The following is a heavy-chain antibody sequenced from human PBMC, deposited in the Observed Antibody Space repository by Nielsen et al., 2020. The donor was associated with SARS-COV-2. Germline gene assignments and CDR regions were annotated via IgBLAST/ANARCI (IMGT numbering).Heavy chain of an antibody. CDR3: ASMGMVGYWYFDL. CDR2: ISWHSGSI. Sequence: SLKISCAASGFTFDDYAIHWVRQAPGKGLEWVSGISWHSGSIGYADSVKGRFTISRDNAKNSLYLQMNSLRAEDTALYYCASMGMVGYWYFDLWGRGTLVTVSS. J-gene: IGHJ2*01. CDR1: GFTFDDYA. V-gene: IGHV3-9*01. D-gene: IGHD1-26*01.